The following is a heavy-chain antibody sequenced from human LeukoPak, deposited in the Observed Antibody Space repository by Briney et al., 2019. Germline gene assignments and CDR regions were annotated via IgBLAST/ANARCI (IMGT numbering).Heavy chain of an antibody. CDR2: IYYSGST. CDR1: GGSISSYY. D-gene: IGHD6-19*01. V-gene: IGHV4-59*12. Sequence: SETLSLTCTVSGGSISSYYWSWIRQPPGKGLEWIGYIYYSGSTNYNPSLKSRVTISVDTSETQFSLNLSSVTAADTAVYYCASLRVAGTRYFDYWGQGTLVTVSS. CDR3: ASLRVAGTRYFDY. J-gene: IGHJ4*02.